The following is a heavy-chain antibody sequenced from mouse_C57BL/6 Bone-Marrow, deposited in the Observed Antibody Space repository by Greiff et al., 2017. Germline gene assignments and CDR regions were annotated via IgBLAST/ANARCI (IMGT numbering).Heavy chain of an antibody. CDR3: AREGPVAYYSNGAWFAY. CDR2: INPSNGGT. D-gene: IGHD2-5*01. CDR1: GYTFTSYW. J-gene: IGHJ3*01. Sequence: VKLQQPGTELVKPGASVKLSCKASGYTFTSYWMHWVKQRPGQGLEWIGNINPSNGGTNYTEKFKSKATLTVDKSSSTAYMQLSSLTSEDSAVYYCAREGPVAYYSNGAWFAYWGQGTLVTVSA. V-gene: IGHV1-53*01.